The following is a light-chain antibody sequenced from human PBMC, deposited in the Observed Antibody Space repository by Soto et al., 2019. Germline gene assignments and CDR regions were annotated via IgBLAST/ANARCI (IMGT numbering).Light chain of an antibody. CDR2: DAI. CDR1: SSDVGGYNF. J-gene: IGLJ1*01. CDR3: SSYAGSSNV. Sequence: SALAQARSLSGSPGQAVTISCAGTSSDVGGYNFVSWFQQHPGKAPKLIIYDAIKRPSGVPDRFSGSKSGNTASLTVSGLQAEDEDDYYCSSYAGSSNVFGTGNKGTVL. V-gene: IGLV2-11*01.